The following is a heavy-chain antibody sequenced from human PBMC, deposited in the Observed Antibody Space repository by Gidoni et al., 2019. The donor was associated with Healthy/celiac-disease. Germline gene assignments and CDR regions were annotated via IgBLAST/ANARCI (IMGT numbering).Heavy chain of an antibody. Sequence: EVQLVESGGGLVQPGRSLRLSCAASGFTFDDYAMHWVRQAPGKGLEWVSGISWNSGSIGYADSVKGRFTISRDNAKNSLYLQMNSLRAEDTALYYCAKEEDTAMAHWGQGTLVTVSS. J-gene: IGHJ4*02. D-gene: IGHD5-18*01. CDR1: GFTFDDYA. V-gene: IGHV3-9*01. CDR2: ISWNSGSI. CDR3: AKEEDTAMAH.